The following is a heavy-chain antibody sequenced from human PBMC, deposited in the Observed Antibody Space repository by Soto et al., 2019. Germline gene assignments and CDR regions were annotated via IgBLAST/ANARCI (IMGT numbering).Heavy chain of an antibody. CDR3: ASRTYSSTSPFDY. J-gene: IGHJ4*02. Sequence: PSETLSLTCTVSGGSISSGGYYWSWIRQHPGKGLEWIGYIYYSGSTYYNPSLKSRVTISVDTSKNQFSLKLSSVTAADTAVYYWASRTYSSTSPFDYWGQVHLVTVSS. V-gene: IGHV4-31*03. CDR1: GGSISSGGYY. D-gene: IGHD2-2*01. CDR2: IYYSGST.